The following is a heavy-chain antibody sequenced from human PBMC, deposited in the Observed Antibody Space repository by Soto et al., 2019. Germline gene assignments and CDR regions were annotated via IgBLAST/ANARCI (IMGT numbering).Heavy chain of an antibody. CDR2: MNPINGAT. J-gene: IGHJ6*02. V-gene: IGHV1-8*02. D-gene: IGHD6-13*01. Sequence: ASVKVSCKASGYDFTAYDINWVRRASGQGLEWMGWMNPINGATGSARRFQGRVSMTRNTATGTAYLELISLRSDDSAVYYCGRGPSPRAPAGGTPYYYAMDVWGQGTTVTVSS. CDR3: GRGPSPRAPAGGTPYYYAMDV. CDR1: GYDFTAYD.